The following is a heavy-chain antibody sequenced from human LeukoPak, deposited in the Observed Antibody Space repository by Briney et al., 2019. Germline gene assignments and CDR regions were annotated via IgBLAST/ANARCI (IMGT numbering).Heavy chain of an antibody. J-gene: IGHJ4*02. V-gene: IGHV3-11*04. Sequence: GGSLRLSCAASGFTFSDYYMSWIRQAPGKGLEWVSYISSSGSTIYYADSVKGRFTISRDNAKNSLYLQMNSLRAEDTAVYYCARRPSDCSSTSCSRDYWGQGTLVTVSS. CDR1: GFTFSDYY. CDR3: ARRPSDCSSTSCSRDY. D-gene: IGHD2-2*01. CDR2: ISSSGSTI.